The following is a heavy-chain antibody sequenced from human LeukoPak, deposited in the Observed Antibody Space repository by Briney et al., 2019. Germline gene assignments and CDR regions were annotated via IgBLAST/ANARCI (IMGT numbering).Heavy chain of an antibody. D-gene: IGHD2-2*01. CDR2: INHSGST. CDR1: GGSFSGYY. V-gene: IGHV4-34*01. Sequence: PETLSLTCAVYGGSFSGYYWSWIRQPPGKGLEWIGEINHSGSTNYNPSLKSRVTISVDTSKNQFSLKLSSVTAADTAVYYCASGGFTRQTPMDVWGKGTTVTVSS. CDR3: ASGGFTRQTPMDV. J-gene: IGHJ6*03.